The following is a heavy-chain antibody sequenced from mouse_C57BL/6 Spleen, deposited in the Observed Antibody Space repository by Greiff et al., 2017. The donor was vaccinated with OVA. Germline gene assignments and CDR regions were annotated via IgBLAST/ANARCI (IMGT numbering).Heavy chain of an antibody. CDR3: VRHGFITTVVDAMDY. CDR2: IRSKSNNYAT. CDR1: GFSFNTYA. V-gene: IGHV10-1*01. J-gene: IGHJ4*01. D-gene: IGHD1-1*01. Sequence: EVMLVESGGGLVQPKGSLKLSCAASGFSFNTYAMNWVRQAPGKGLEWVARIRSKSNNYATYYADSVKDRFTISRDDSESMLYLQMNNLKTEDTAMYYCVRHGFITTVVDAMDYWGQGTSVTVSS.